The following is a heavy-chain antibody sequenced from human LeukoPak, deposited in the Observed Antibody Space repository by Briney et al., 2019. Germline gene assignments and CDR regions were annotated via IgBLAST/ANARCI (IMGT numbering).Heavy chain of an antibody. J-gene: IGHJ4*02. D-gene: IGHD3-22*01. V-gene: IGHV3-11*06. CDR2: ISGSSSYT. CDR3: ARISGYYSHDY. CDR1: GFTFSDYY. Sequence: GGPLRLSCAASGFTFSDYYMSWVRQAPGKGLERVSYISGSSSYTNYADSVKGRFTISRDNAKNSLYLQMNSLRAEDTAVYYCARISGYYSHDYWGQGTLVTVSS.